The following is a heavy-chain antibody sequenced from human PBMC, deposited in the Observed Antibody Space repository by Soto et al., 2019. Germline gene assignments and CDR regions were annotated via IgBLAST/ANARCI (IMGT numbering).Heavy chain of an antibody. CDR2: IYYSGST. D-gene: IGHD5-18*01. CDR1: GPSIISAD. J-gene: IGHJ4*02. V-gene: IGHV4-59*01. CDR3: ASGYNYGFDY. Sequence: SETLSLACTFRGPSIISADWSWIRQPEWKGLEWIGYIYYSGSTNYNPSLKSRVTISVDTYKNQFSLKLSSVTAADTAVYYCASGYNYGFDYWGQGTLVTVS.